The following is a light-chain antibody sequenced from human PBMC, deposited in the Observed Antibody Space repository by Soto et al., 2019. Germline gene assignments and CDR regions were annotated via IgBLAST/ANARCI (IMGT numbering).Light chain of an antibody. CDR2: DAS. V-gene: IGKV3-11*01. J-gene: IGKJ1*01. CDR1: QSVSNY. Sequence: DIVLTQSPGTLSLSPGDRATLSCRASQSVSNYVAWYQQRPGQAPRLLIYDASNRATGIPARFSGSGSGTDFTLTISSLEPEDFAVYYCQQYHNWPAFGQGTKVEIK. CDR3: QQYHNWPA.